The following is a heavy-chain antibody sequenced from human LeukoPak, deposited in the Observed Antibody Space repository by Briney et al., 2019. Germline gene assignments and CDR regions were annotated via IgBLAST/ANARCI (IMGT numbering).Heavy chain of an antibody. CDR2: ISGSGGST. D-gene: IGHD3-10*01. CDR1: GFTFSDYY. Sequence: PGGSLRLSCAASGFTFSDYYMSWIRQAPGKGQEWVSAISGSGGSTHYADSVKGRFTISRDNSKNTLYLQMNSLRAEDTAVYYCAKDSTWFGLAPFDIWGQGTMVTVSS. J-gene: IGHJ3*02. V-gene: IGHV3-23*01. CDR3: AKDSTWFGLAPFDI.